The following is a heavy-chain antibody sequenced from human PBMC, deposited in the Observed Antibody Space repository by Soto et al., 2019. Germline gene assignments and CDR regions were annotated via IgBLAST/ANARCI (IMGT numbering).Heavy chain of an antibody. CDR1: GYTFTSYD. V-gene: IGHV1-8*01. CDR2: MNPNSGNT. J-gene: IGHJ6*03. Sequence: ASVKVSCKASGYTFTSYDINWVRQATGEGLEWMGWMNPNSGNTGYAQKFQGRVTMTRNTSISTAYMELSSLRSEDTAVYYCARLTTMVRGVIMVYYYYMDVWGKGTTVTVS. D-gene: IGHD3-10*01. CDR3: ARLTTMVRGVIMVYYYYMDV.